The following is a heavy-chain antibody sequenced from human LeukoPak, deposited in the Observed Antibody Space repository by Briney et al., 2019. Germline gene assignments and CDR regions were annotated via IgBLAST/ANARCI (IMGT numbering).Heavy chain of an antibody. D-gene: IGHD3-10*01. CDR2: IGSNGGNI. CDR3: ARIYYYASGSGEY. V-gene: IGHV3-11*04. Sequence: PGGSLRLSCAASGFTFSDYYMSWIRQAPGKGLERISYIGSNGGNIFYADSVKGRFTISRDNAKNSLYLQMNSLRAEDTAVYYCARIYYYASGSGEYWGQGTLVTVSS. CDR1: GFTFSDYY. J-gene: IGHJ4*02.